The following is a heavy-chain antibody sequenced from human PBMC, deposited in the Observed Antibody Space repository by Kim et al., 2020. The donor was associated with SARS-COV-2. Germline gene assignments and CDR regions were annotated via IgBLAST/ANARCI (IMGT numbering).Heavy chain of an antibody. CDR1: GFTFSDYY. D-gene: IGHD2-15*01. V-gene: IGHV3-11*01. J-gene: IGHJ6*02. Sequence: GGSLRLSCAASGFTFSDYYMSWIRQAPGKGLEWVSYISSSGSTIYYADSVKGRFTISRDNAKNSLYLQMNSLRAEDTAVYYCAREPVEESATNYYGMDVWGQGTTVTVSS. CDR2: ISSSGSTI. CDR3: AREPVEESATNYYGMDV.